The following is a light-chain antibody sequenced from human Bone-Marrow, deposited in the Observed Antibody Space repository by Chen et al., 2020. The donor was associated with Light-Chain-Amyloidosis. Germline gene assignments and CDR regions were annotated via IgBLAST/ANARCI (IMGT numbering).Light chain of an antibody. Sequence: EIVLTQTPDTLSLSPGERASLSCRASQSVASSYLAWYKQKPGQAPRLLISGASTRATGIPDRFSGRESGTDFTRTISRLEPEDSSVYFCQHYRAFGLGTRVEIK. CDR3: QHYRA. V-gene: IGKV3-20*01. CDR1: QSVASSY. J-gene: IGKJ1*01. CDR2: GAS.